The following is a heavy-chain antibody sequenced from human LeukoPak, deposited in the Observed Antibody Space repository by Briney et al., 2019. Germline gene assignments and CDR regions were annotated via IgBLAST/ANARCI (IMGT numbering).Heavy chain of an antibody. V-gene: IGHV4-4*07. CDR1: GGSISSYY. Sequence: SETLSLTCTVSGGSISSYYWSWIRQPAGKGLEWIGRIYTSGSTNYNPSLKSRVTISVDTSKNQFSLKLSSVTAADTAVYYCARAMVRGVIDFGAFDIWGQGTMVTVSS. CDR3: ARAMVRGVIDFGAFDI. CDR2: IYTSGST. J-gene: IGHJ3*02. D-gene: IGHD3-10*01.